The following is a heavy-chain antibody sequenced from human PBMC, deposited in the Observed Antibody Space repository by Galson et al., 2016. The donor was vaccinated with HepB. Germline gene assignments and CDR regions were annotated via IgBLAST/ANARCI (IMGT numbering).Heavy chain of an antibody. Sequence: SLRLSCAASGFIFNSHTMHWVRQETPGKGLEWVASISHDGINGKYADSVRGRFTISRDNSKNTVYLQMSSLRAEDTAVYYCAKDAAGPLPGVYFEYWGQGTLVTVSS. V-gene: IGHV3-30*18. D-gene: IGHD6-25*01. CDR3: AKDAAGPLPGVYFEY. CDR2: ISHDGING. J-gene: IGHJ4*02. CDR1: GFIFNSHT.